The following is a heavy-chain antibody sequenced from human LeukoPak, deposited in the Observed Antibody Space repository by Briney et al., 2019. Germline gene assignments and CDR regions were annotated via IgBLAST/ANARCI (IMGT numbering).Heavy chain of an antibody. CDR2: IKQDGSEK. V-gene: IGHV3-7*01. D-gene: IGHD2-15*01. CDR1: GFTFSSYW. Sequence: GGSLRLSCAASGFTFSSYWTSWVRQAPGKGLEWVANIKQDGSEKYYVDSVKGRFTISRDNAKNSLYLQMNSPRAEDTAVYYCASGWQLSALDYWGQGTLVTVSS. J-gene: IGHJ4*02. CDR3: ASGWQLSALDY.